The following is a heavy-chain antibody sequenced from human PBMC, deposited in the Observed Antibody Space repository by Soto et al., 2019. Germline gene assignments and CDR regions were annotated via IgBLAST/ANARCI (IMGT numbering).Heavy chain of an antibody. D-gene: IGHD6-13*01. V-gene: IGHV1-18*04. Sequence: ASVKVSCKASGYTFTSYGISWVRQAPGQGLEWMGWIRAYNGNTNYAQKLQGRVTMTTDTSTSTAYMELRSLRSDDTAVYYCARDFDGYPPYLEPFDYWGQGTLVTVSS. CDR3: ARDFDGYPPYLEPFDY. CDR1: GYTFTSYG. CDR2: IRAYNGNT. J-gene: IGHJ4*02.